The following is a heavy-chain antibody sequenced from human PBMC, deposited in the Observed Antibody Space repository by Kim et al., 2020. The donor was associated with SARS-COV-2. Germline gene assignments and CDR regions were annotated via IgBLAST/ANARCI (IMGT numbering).Heavy chain of an antibody. CDR2: IAGSSGGST. CDR1: GFTFSSYA. D-gene: IGHD3-10*01. CDR3: AKDRTYGSGSYYYDY. V-gene: IGHV3-23*01. Sequence: GGSLRLSCAASGFTFSSYAMSWVRQAPGKGLEWVSAIAGSSGGSTYYADSVKGRFTISRDNSKNTLHLQMNSLRAEDTALYYCAKDRTYGSGSYYYDY. J-gene: IGHJ4*01.